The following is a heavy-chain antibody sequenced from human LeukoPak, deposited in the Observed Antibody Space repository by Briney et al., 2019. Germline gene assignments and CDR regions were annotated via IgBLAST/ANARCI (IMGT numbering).Heavy chain of an antibody. J-gene: IGHJ6*02. D-gene: IGHD1-26*01. CDR2: INWNGGGT. Sequence: GGSLRLSCAATGFTFKDYGMHWVRQPSGKGLEWVSGINWNGGGTDYADSVKGRFTISRDNAKNSLYLQMTSLRPEDTALYYCAKHLRATNTYIFFGMDVWGQGTTVTVSS. CDR1: GFTFKDYG. V-gene: IGHV3-9*01. CDR3: AKHLRATNTYIFFGMDV.